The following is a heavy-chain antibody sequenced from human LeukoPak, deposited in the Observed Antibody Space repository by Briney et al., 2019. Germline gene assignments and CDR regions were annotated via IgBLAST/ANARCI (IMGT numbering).Heavy chain of an antibody. D-gene: IGHD6-19*01. CDR3: AAGSSGWYYWYFDL. Sequence: EASVKVSCKASGYTFTSYYMHWVRQAPGQGLEWMGIINPSGGSTNYAQKFQERVTITRDMSTSTAYMELSSLRSEDTAVYYCAAGSSGWYYWYFDLWGRGTLVTVSS. V-gene: IGHV1-46*01. CDR1: GYTFTSYY. J-gene: IGHJ2*01. CDR2: INPSGGST.